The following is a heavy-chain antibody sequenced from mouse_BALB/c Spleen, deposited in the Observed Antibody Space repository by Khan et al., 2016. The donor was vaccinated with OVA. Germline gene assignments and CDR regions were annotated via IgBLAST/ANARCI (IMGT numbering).Heavy chain of an antibody. CDR2: IWGDGIT. CDR1: GFSLTSYG. Sequence: QVQLQQSGPGLVAPSQSLSITCTVSGFSLTSYGVSWVRQPPGKGLEWLGVIWGDGITNFHSALISRLSISKDNSKSQVFLKLNSLQTDDTATYYCAGFEASYYAMDYWGQGTSVIVSS. V-gene: IGHV2-3*01. D-gene: IGHD6-1*01. J-gene: IGHJ4*01. CDR3: AGFEASYYAMDY.